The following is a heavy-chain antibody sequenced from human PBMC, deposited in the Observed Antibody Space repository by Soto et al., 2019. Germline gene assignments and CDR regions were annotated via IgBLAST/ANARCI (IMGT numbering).Heavy chain of an antibody. V-gene: IGHV4-28*01. J-gene: IGHJ5*02. CDR2: ISYNGDT. D-gene: IGHD1-1*01. CDR3: ARIVAPGTQGWFDP. CDR1: DSSVSSSYW. Sequence: HVQLQDSGPGLVKPSDTLSLTCAVSDSSVSSSYWWGWIRQPPGKGLEWVGYISYNGDTYSNPSLKRRVSMSVDTSKNHFSLKLDSVTAIDTATYYCARIVAPGTQGWFDPLGQGTLVTVSS.